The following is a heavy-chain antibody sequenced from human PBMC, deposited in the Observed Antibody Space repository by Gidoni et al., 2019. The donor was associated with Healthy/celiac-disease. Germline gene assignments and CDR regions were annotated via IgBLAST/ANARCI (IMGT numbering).Heavy chain of an antibody. CDR3: AKGRVAYYYMDV. V-gene: IGHV3-30*18. J-gene: IGHJ6*03. Sequence: QVQLVESGGGVVQPGRSLRLSCAASGFTFSSYGMHWVRQAPGKGLEWVAVISYDGSNKYYADSVKGRFTISRDNSKNTLYLQMNSLRAEDTAVYYCAKGRVAYYYMDVWGKGTTVTVSS. CDR1: GFTFSSYG. CDR2: ISYDGSNK.